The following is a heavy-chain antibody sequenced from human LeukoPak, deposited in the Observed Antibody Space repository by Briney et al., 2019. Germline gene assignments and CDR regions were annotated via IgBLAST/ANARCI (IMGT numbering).Heavy chain of an antibody. CDR1: GYTFTGYH. Sequence: ASVKVPCKASGYTFTGYHIHWVRQAPGQGHEWMGRINPNDSGKKYAHKFQGRVTMSRDRSSNTAHMELNRLRSDDTAVYYCARGVVLPDYWGQGTLVIVSS. D-gene: IGHD2-15*01. CDR2: INPNDSGK. J-gene: IGHJ4*02. V-gene: IGHV1-2*06. CDR3: ARGVVLPDY.